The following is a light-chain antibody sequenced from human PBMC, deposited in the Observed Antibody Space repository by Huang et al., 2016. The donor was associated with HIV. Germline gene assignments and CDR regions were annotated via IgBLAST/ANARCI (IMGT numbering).Light chain of an antibody. CDR1: QSVRSN. CDR2: GSS. CDR3: QQYNNWPPWT. Sequence: EIVMTQSPATLSVSPGERATLSCRASQSVRSNLAWYQQKPGQAPRLLIYGSSTRATGSPARFSGSGSGTECTLTISSLQSEDFAVYYCQQYNNWPPWTFGQGTKVEIK. J-gene: IGKJ1*01. V-gene: IGKV3-15*01.